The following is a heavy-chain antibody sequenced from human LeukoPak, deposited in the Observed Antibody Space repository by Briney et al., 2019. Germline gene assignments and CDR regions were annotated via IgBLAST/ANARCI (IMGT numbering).Heavy chain of an antibody. CDR1: GGSLSSSSYY. Sequence: SSETLSLTCTVSGGSLSSSSYYWGWIRQPPGKGLEWIGSIYYSGSTYYNPSLKSRVTISVDTSKNQFSLKLTSVTAADTAVYYCARRGDYEFDSWGQGTLVTVSS. CDR2: IYYSGST. V-gene: IGHV4-39*01. J-gene: IGHJ4*02. CDR3: ARRGDYEFDS. D-gene: IGHD4-17*01.